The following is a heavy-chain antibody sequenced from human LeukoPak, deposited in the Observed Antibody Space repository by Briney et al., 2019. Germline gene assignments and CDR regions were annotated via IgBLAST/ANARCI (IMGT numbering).Heavy chain of an antibody. D-gene: IGHD3-10*01. J-gene: IGHJ5*02. V-gene: IGHV4-59*01. CDR2: IYSSGST. Sequence: SETPSLTCTVSGGSISSYYWSWIRQPPGKGPEWIGYIYSSGSTNYNPSLRSRVTISVDTPKNQFSLKLSSVTAADTAVYYCARDRHGSGSAHTFDPWGRGTLVTVSS. CDR1: GGSISSYY. CDR3: ARDRHGSGSAHTFDP.